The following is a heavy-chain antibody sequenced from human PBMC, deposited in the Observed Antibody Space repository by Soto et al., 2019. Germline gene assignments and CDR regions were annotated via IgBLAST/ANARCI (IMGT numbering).Heavy chain of an antibody. Sequence: SETLSLTCTVSGGSLSSYYWSWIRQPPGKGLEWIGYIDYSGSTNYNPSLKSRVTISVDTPKNQFSLKLSSVTPADTAVYYCARRYGPGFDYWGQGTLVTVSS. CDR3: ARRYGPGFDY. CDR2: IDYSGST. D-gene: IGHD4-17*01. V-gene: IGHV4-59*08. J-gene: IGHJ4*02. CDR1: GGSLSSYY.